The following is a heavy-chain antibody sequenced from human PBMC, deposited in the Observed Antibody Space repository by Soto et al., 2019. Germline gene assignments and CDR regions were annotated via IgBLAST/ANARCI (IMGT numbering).Heavy chain of an antibody. D-gene: IGHD6-19*01. J-gene: IGHJ6*02. CDR1: GGSISSSSYY. CDR3: ARHDSSGWYQYYYYCYGMDV. Sequence: SETLSLTCTVSGGSISSSSYYWGWIRQPPGKGLEWIGSIYYSGSTYYNPSLKSRVTISVDTSKNQFSLKLSSVTAADTAVYYCARHDSSGWYQYYYYCYGMDVWGQGTTVPVS. V-gene: IGHV4-39*01. CDR2: IYYSGST.